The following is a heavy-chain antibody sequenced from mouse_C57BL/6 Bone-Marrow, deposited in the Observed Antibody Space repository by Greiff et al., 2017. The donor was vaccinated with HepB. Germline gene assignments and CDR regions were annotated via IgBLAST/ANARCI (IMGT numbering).Heavy chain of an antibody. V-gene: IGHV14-4*01. Sequence: VQLQQSGAELVRPGASVKVSCTASGFNIKDDYMHWVKQRPEQGLEWIGWIDPENGDTEYASKFQGKATITADTSSNTAYLQLSSLTSEDTAVYYCTTTGSSPWFAYWGQGTLVTVSA. D-gene: IGHD1-1*01. CDR1: GFNIKDDY. J-gene: IGHJ3*01. CDR3: TTTGSSPWFAY. CDR2: IDPENGDT.